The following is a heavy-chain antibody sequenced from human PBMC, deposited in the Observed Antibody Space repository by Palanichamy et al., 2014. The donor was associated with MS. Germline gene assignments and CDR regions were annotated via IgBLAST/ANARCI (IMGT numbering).Heavy chain of an antibody. CDR3: ARASVGTRGLFDY. D-gene: IGHD4-23*01. J-gene: IGHJ4*02. CDR1: GFTFSSYW. V-gene: IGHV3-7*01. Sequence: EVQLVESGGGLVQPGGSLRLSCAASGFTFSSYWMSWVRQAPGKGLEWVASTKQDGSEIYYVDSVKGRFSISRDNAKNSLYLQMNSLRAEDTAVYYCARASVGTRGLFDYWGQGTLVTVSS. CDR2: TKQDGSEI.